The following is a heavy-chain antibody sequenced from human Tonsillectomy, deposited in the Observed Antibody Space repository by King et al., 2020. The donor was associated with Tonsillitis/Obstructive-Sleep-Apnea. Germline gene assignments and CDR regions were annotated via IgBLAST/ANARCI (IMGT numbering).Heavy chain of an antibody. CDR3: AQVPAART. D-gene: IGHD2-2*01. Sequence: QLVQSGGVLVQPGGSLRLSCAASGFTLSSYAMSLVRQAPGRGLEWVSGISGGGVSTFYADSVKGRFTILRDNSKNTLYLQMNSLRTEDTAVYYCAQVPAARTWGQGTLVTVSS. CDR1: GFTLSSYA. CDR2: ISGGGVST. J-gene: IGHJ5*02. V-gene: IGHV3-23*04.